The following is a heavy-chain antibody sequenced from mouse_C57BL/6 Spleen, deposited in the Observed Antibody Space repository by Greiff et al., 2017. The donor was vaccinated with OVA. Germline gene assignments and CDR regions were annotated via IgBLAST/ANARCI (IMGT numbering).Heavy chain of an antibody. J-gene: IGHJ2*01. V-gene: IGHV1-42*01. Sequence: DVQLQESGPELVKPGASVKISCKASGYSFTGYYMNWVKQSPEKSLEWIGEINPSTGGTTYNQKFKAKATLTVDKSSSTAYMQLESLTSEDSAVYYCARLGDYDGSLTYWGQGTTLTVSS. CDR1: GYSFTGYY. CDR3: ARLGDYDGSLTY. CDR2: INPSTGGT. D-gene: IGHD1-2*01.